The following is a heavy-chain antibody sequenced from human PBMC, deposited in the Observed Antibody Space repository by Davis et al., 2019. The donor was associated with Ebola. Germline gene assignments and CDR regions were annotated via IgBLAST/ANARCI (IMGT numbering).Heavy chain of an antibody. V-gene: IGHV4-30-4*01. CDR2: IYCSGST. CDR3: ARQMVGLFDY. J-gene: IGHJ4*02. CDR1: GGSISSGDYY. Sequence: SETLSLTCTVSGGSISSGDYYWSWIRQPPGKGLEWIGYIYCSGSTYYNPSLKSRVTISVDTSKNQFSLKLSSVPAADTAIYYCARQMVGLFDYWGQGTLVTVSS. D-gene: IGHD2-8*01.